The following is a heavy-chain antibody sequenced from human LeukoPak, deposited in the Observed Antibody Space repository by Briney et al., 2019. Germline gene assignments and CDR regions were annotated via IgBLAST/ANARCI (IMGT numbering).Heavy chain of an antibody. CDR2: ISDGGRA. CDR1: GFTFSSFA. D-gene: IGHD2-15*01. CDR3: AKEYFRGRYLLASDY. J-gene: IGHJ4*02. Sequence: GGSLRLSCAASGFTFSSFAMSWVRQAPGKGLEWLSSISDGGRAFYADSVKGRFTISRDNSKNTLYLQMNSLRAEGTAVYYCAKEYFRGRYLLASDYWGQGTLVTVSS. V-gene: IGHV3-23*01.